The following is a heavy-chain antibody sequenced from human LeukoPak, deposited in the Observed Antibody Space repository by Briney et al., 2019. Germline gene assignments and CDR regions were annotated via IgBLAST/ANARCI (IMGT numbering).Heavy chain of an antibody. Sequence: SETQSLTCTLSGGSISSSSYYWGWIRHPPGTWLEWIGSIYYSGSTYYNPSLKSRVTISVDTSKNQFSLKLSSVTAADTAVYYCARDSGGYYGSGDWFDPWGQGTLVSVSS. CDR3: ARDSGGYYGSGDWFDP. J-gene: IGHJ5*02. CDR2: IYYSGST. D-gene: IGHD3-10*01. CDR1: GGSISSSSYY. V-gene: IGHV4-39*02.